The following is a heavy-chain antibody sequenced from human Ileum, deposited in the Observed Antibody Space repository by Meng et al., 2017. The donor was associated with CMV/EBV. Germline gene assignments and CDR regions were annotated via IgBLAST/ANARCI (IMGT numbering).Heavy chain of an antibody. CDR2: IHPTGTT. D-gene: IGHD3-10*01. Sequence: QFHLQEPGPRLLQPSETLSLTCTVTGGSLTSYYWTWIRQPAGKGLEWIGRIHPTGTTDDNPSLRSRVSMSLDKSKNQFSLKLTSVTAADTAVYYCARAAARGVPVDLWGQGTLVTVSS. J-gene: IGHJ5*02. CDR1: GGSLTSYY. V-gene: IGHV4-4*07. CDR3: ARAAARGVPVDL.